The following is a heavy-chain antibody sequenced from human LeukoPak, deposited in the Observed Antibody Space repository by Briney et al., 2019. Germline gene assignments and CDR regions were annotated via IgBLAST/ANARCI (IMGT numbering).Heavy chain of an antibody. D-gene: IGHD2-2*01. CDR3: ARDLILPIGYYYYYYMDV. CDR1: GGTFSSYA. Sequence: SVKVSCKASGGTFSSYAISWVRQAPGQGLEWMGGIIPIFGTANYAQKFQGRVTITADKSTSTAYMELSSLRSEDTAVYYCARDLILPIGYYYYYYMDVWGKGTTVTVSS. V-gene: IGHV1-69*06. CDR2: IIPIFGTA. J-gene: IGHJ6*03.